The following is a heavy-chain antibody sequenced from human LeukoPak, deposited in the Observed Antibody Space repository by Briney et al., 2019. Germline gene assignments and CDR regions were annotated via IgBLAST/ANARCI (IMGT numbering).Heavy chain of an antibody. J-gene: IGHJ5*02. CDR2: INPNSGGT. Sequence: GASVKVSCKASGYTFTGYYMHWVRQAPGQGLEWMGWINPNSGGTNYAQKFQGRVTMTRDTSISTAYMELSSLRSEDTAVYYCARDQSITMVRGDNWFDPWGQGTLVTVSS. CDR3: ARDQSITMVRGDNWFDP. CDR1: GYTFTGYY. V-gene: IGHV1-2*02. D-gene: IGHD3-10*01.